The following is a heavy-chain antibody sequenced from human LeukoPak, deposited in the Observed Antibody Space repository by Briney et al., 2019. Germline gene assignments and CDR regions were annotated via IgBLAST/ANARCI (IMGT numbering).Heavy chain of an antibody. D-gene: IGHD2-15*01. Sequence: GGSLRLSCAASGFTFSSYAMHWVRQAPGKGLEWVAVISYDGSNKYYADSVKGRFTISRDNAKNSLFLQMNSLRGEDTAVYYCATATSWSYYYGINVWGQGTTVTVSS. V-gene: IGHV3-30*04. CDR2: ISYDGSNK. J-gene: IGHJ6*02. CDR3: ATATSWSYYYGINV. CDR1: GFTFSSYA.